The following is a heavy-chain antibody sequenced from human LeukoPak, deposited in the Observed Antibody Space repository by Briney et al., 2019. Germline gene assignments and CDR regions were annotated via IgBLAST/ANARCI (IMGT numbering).Heavy chain of an antibody. CDR1: GFTFSSYA. Sequence: GGSLRLSCAASGFTFSSYAMSWVRQAPGKGLEWVSGITGSGSGTYYADSVKGQFTISRDNAKNSLYLQMDSLRAEDTAVYYCARHHYDFWSGYSGNALDIWGQGTMVTVSS. V-gene: IGHV3-23*01. J-gene: IGHJ3*02. D-gene: IGHD3-3*01. CDR3: ARHHYDFWSGYSGNALDI. CDR2: ITGSGSGT.